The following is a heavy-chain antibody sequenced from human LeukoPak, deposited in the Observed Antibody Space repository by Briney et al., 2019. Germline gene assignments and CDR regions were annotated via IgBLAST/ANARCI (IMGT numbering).Heavy chain of an antibody. Sequence: ASVKVSCKASGYTFTSYGISWVRQAPGQGLEWMGWISAYNGNTNYAQKLQGRVTMTTDTSTSTAYMGLRSLRSDDTAVYYCARSGIYSYGSSNLPFDYWGQGTLVTVSS. CDR1: GYTFTSYG. D-gene: IGHD5-18*01. CDR2: ISAYNGNT. V-gene: IGHV1-18*01. J-gene: IGHJ4*02. CDR3: ARSGIYSYGSSNLPFDY.